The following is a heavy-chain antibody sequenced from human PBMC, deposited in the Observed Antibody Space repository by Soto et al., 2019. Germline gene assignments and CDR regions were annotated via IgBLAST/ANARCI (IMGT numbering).Heavy chain of an antibody. J-gene: IGHJ6*03. CDR3: AKDEYWESHFYYFMDL. V-gene: IGHV3-30*15. D-gene: IGHD1-26*01. Sequence: QVQLVESGGGVVEPGRSLRLSCAASGFTFRSYAMHWVRQAPGKGLEWVAVISHDGSVTYYSESVKGRFTMSRDNSKETLFLKMSSLRSEDTAIYCCAKDEYWESHFYYFMDLWGRGTTVTVSS. CDR1: GFTFRSYA. CDR2: ISHDGSVT.